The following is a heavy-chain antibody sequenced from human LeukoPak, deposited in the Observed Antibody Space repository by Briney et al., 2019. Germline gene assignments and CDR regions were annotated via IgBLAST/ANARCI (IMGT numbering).Heavy chain of an antibody. CDR2: IYCSGST. J-gene: IGHJ5*02. V-gene: IGHV4-39*01. CDR1: GGSISSSSYY. CDR3: ASRTAARRSGSPFDP. Sequence: SETLSLTCTVSGGSISSSSYYWGWIRQPPGKGLEWIGSIYCSGSTYYNPSLKSRVTISVDTSKNQFSLKLSSVTAADTAVYYCASRTAARRSGSPFDPWGQGTLVTVSS. D-gene: IGHD6-19*01.